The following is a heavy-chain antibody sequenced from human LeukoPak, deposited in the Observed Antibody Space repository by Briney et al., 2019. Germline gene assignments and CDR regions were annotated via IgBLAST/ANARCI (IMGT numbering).Heavy chain of an antibody. Sequence: PSETLSLTCTVSGGSISSYYWSWLRQPPGKGLEWIGYIYYSGSTNYNPSLKSRVTISVDTSKNQFSLKLSSVTAADTAVYYCARVVPEGYSDYWGQGTLVTVSS. D-gene: IGHD2-2*02. V-gene: IGHV4-59*01. J-gene: IGHJ4*02. CDR1: GGSISSYY. CDR3: ARVVPEGYSDY. CDR2: IYYSGST.